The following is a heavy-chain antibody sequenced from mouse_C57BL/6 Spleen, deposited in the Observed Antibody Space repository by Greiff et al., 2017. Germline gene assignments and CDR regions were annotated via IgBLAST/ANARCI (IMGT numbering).Heavy chain of an antibody. CDR1: GYAFSSSW. J-gene: IGHJ1*03. CDR3: ARTGDGNYVGWYFDV. Sequence: QVQLQQSGPELVKPGASVKISCKASGYAFSSSWLNWVKQRPGKGLEWIGRIYPGDGDTTYNGKFKGKATLTAAKSSSTADMQLNSLTSEDSAVYFCARTGDGNYVGWYFDVWGTGATVTVTS. V-gene: IGHV1-82*01. CDR2: IYPGDGDT. D-gene: IGHD2-1*01.